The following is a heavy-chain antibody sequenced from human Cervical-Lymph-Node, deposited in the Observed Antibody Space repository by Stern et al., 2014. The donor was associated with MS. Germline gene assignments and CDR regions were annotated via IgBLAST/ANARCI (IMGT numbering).Heavy chain of an antibody. V-gene: IGHV5-51*01. D-gene: IGHD1/OR15-1a*01. J-gene: IGHJ4*02. CDR1: GYSFTSYW. CDR3: VRQAPEQTLDY. Sequence: EVQLVQSGAEVKKPGDSLKISCKASGYSFTSYWIGWVRQMPGKGLEGMGIIYPGDSDTRYSPSFQGQVTISADRSISTAYLQWSSLKASDTAMYYCVRQAPEQTLDYWGQGTLVTVSS. CDR2: IYPGDSDT.